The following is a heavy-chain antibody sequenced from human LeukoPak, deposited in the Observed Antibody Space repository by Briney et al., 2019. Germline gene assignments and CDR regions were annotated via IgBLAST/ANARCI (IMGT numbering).Heavy chain of an antibody. Sequence: AASVTVSFKVSGYTLTELSMHWVRPAPGKGLEWMGGFDPEDGETIYAQKFQGRVTMTEDTSTDTAYMELSSLRSEDTAVYYCATGVVGATGIDYWGQGTLVTVSS. CDR3: ATGVVGATGIDY. D-gene: IGHD1-26*01. J-gene: IGHJ4*02. CDR1: GYTLTELS. V-gene: IGHV1-24*01. CDR2: FDPEDGET.